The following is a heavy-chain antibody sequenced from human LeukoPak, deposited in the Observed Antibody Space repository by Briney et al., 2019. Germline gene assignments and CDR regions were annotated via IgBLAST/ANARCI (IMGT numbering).Heavy chain of an antibody. D-gene: IGHD3-10*01. Sequence: GESLTISCKGSGYRFTSYWIGWVRQLPGKGLECMGIIYPGDSDTRYSPSFQGQVTISADKSISTAYLQWSSLKASDTAMYYCARRTGSTGYDAFDIWGQGTMVTVSS. V-gene: IGHV5-51*01. CDR3: ARRTGSTGYDAFDI. CDR1: GYRFTSYW. J-gene: IGHJ3*02. CDR2: IYPGDSDT.